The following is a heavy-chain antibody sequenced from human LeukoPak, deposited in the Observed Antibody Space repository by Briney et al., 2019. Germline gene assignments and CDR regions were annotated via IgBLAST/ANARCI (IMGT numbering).Heavy chain of an antibody. CDR2: ISWNSGSI. CDR1: GFTFDDYA. CDR3: AKDIRAPHYGMDV. V-gene: IGHV3-9*01. J-gene: IGHJ6*02. Sequence: GGSLRLSCAASGFTFDDYAMHWVRQAPGKGLEWVSGISWNSGSIGYADSVKGRFTISRDNAKNSLYLQMNSLRAEDTALYYCAKDIRAPHYGMDVWGRGTTVTVSS.